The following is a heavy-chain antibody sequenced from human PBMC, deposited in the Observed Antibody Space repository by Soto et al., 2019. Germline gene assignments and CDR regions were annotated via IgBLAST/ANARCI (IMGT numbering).Heavy chain of an antibody. V-gene: IGHV3-30-3*01. CDR2: ISYDGSNK. CDR1: GFTFSSYA. Sequence: GGSLRLSCAASGFTFSSYAMHWVRQAPGKGLEWVAVISYDGSNKYYADSVKGRFTISRDNSKNTLYLQMNSLRAEDTAVYYCARDEGYYYDSSGATGHFDYWGQGTLVTVSS. D-gene: IGHD3-22*01. J-gene: IGHJ4*02. CDR3: ARDEGYYYDSSGATGHFDY.